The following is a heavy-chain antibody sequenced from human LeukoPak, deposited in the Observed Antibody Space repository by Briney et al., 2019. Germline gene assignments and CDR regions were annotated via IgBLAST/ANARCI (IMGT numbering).Heavy chain of an antibody. V-gene: IGHV1-2*02. J-gene: IGHJ5*02. D-gene: IGHD2-15*01. CDR1: GYTFTGYY. CDR2: INPNSGGT. Sequence: GASVKVSCKASGYTFTGYYMHWVRQAPGQGLEWMGWINPNSGGTNYAQKFQGRVTMTRDTSISTAYMELSRLRSDDTAVYYCARGPTGVAHWFGPWGQGTLVTVSS. CDR3: ARGPTGVAHWFGP.